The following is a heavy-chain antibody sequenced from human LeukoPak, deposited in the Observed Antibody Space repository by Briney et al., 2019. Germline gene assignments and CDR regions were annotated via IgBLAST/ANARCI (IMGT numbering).Heavy chain of an antibody. V-gene: IGHV1-18*01. CDR3: ARTGIVGATTEVGYYYGMDV. CDR1: GYTFTSYG. D-gene: IGHD1-26*01. Sequence: WASVKVSCKASGYTFTSYGISWVRQAPGQGLEWMGWISAYNGNTNYAQKLQGRVTMTTDTSTSTAYMELSRLRSDDTAVYYCARTGIVGATTEVGYYYGMDVWGQGTTVTVSS. CDR2: ISAYNGNT. J-gene: IGHJ6*02.